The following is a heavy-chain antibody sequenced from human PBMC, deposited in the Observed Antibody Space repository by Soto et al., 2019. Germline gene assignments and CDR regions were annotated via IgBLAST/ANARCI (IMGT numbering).Heavy chain of an antibody. J-gene: IGHJ4*02. V-gene: IGHV3-7*03. CDR1: GFTFSSYW. CDR2: IKQDGSEK. D-gene: IGHD3-22*01. CDR3: ARGYYDSSGYYYFDY. Sequence: GGSLRLSCAASGFTFSSYWMSWVRQAPGKGLEWVANIKQDGSEKYYVDSVKGRFTISRDNAKNSLYLQMNSLRAEDTAVYYCARGYYDSSGYYYFDYWGQGTLVTVSS.